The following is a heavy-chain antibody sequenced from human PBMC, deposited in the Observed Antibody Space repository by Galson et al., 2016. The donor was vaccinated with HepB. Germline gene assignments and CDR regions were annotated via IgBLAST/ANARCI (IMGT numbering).Heavy chain of an antibody. J-gene: IGHJ4*02. CDR1: GFTFSASA. CDR2: IKGKANMYAN. CDR3: TVDGSGWMFR. V-gene: IGHV3-73*01. D-gene: IGHD6-19*01. Sequence: SLRLSCAASGFTFSASAMHWVRQVSGKGPEWVGRIKGKANMYANAYAGSVKGRFTISRDDYKNTAHLQMNSLKTEATAVYYCTVDGSGWMFRGGQGTLVTFSS.